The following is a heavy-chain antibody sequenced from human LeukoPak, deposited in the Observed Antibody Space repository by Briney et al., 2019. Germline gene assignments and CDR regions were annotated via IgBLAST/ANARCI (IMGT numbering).Heavy chain of an antibody. D-gene: IGHD5-24*01. CDR2: IGGSLSAM. V-gene: IGHV3-48*03. Sequence: PGGSLRLSCATSGFDFSRYEMKWVRQAPGKGLEWVAYIGGSLSAMNYADSVRGRFTISRDNANNSLYLQMNSLRVEDTAIYYCARVTWLQSDYWGRGTLVTVSS. J-gene: IGHJ4*02. CDR1: GFDFSRYE. CDR3: ARVTWLQSDY.